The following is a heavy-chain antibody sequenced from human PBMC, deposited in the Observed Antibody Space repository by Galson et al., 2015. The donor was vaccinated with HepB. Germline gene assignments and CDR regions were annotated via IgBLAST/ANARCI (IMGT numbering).Heavy chain of an antibody. J-gene: IGHJ6*02. CDR1: GFTFSSYA. V-gene: IGHV3-23*01. CDR3: AKAQRPQIAVASGYYYGMDV. Sequence: SLRLSCAASGFTFSSYAMSWVRQAPGRGLEWVSAISGSGGSTYYADSVKGRFTISRDNSKNTLYLQMNSLRAEDTAVYYCAKAQRPQIAVASGYYYGMDVWGQGTTVTVSS. CDR2: ISGSGGST. D-gene: IGHD6-19*01.